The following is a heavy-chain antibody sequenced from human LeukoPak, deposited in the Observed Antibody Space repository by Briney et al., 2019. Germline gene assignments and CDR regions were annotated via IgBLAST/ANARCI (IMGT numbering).Heavy chain of an antibody. J-gene: IGHJ5*02. Sequence: ASVKVSCKASGYTFTTQYIHWVRQAPGQGLEWMGVINPRSGSTSYGQKFQGRVTMTRDTSTSTVYMEMSSLRSEDTAVYYCARGPGDILTGYYTYWFDPWGQGTLVTVSS. CDR1: GYTFTTQY. CDR3: ARGPGDILTGYYTYWFDP. CDR2: INPRSGST. D-gene: IGHD3-9*01. V-gene: IGHV1-46*01.